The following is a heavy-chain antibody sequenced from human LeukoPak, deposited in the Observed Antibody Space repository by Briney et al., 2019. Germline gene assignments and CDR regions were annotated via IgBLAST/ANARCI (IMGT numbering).Heavy chain of an antibody. D-gene: IGHD3-9*01. V-gene: IGHV3-15*01. J-gene: IGHJ3*02. CDR2: IKSRADGGTT. CDR3: TTGQRYALSAFDI. CDR1: GFTFNNAW. Sequence: GGSLRLSCAASGFTFNNAWMSWVRQAPGKGLEWVGRIKSRADGGTTDYAAPVKGRFTISTDDSEDTLYLQMNSLKTEDTAVYYCTTGQRYALSAFDIWGQGTMVTVSS.